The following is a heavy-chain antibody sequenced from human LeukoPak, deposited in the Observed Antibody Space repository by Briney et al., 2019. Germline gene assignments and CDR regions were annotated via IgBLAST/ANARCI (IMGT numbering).Heavy chain of an antibody. D-gene: IGHD4-23*01. CDR3: ARGRPHGNDY. J-gene: IGHJ4*02. CDR1: GFTFSSYW. CDR2: IASDGSST. V-gene: IGHV3-74*01. Sequence: GGSLRLSCAASGFTFSSYWMNWVRQAPGKGLVWVSRIASDGSSTTYADSVKGRFSISRDNAKNALHLQMNSLRVEDTAVYYCARGRPHGNDYWGQGTLVTVSS.